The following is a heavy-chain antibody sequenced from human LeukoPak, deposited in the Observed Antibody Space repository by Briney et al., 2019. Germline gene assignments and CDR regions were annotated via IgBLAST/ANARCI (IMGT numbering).Heavy chain of an antibody. CDR2: IKQDGSEK. D-gene: IGHD3-22*01. CDR3: ARGGWLPDY. Sequence: PGGSLRLSCAASGFTFSRYWMSWVRQAPGKGLEWVANIKQDGSEKYYVDSVKGRFTSSRDNAKNSLYLQMNSLRAGDTAVYYCARGGWLPDYWGQGTLVTVSS. V-gene: IGHV3-7*01. CDR1: GFTFSRYW. J-gene: IGHJ4*02.